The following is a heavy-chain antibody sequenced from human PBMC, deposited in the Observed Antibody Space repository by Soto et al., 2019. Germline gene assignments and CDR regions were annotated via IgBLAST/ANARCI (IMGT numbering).Heavy chain of an antibody. CDR2: INHSGST. V-gene: IGHV4-34*01. CDR3: ARGRKRRFLASSPTPAYWFDP. Sequence: SETLSLTCAVSGGSFSGYYWSWIRQPPGKGLEWIGEINHSGSTNYNPSLKSRVTISVDTSKNQFSLKLSSVTAADTAVYYCARGRKRRFLASSPTPAYWFDPWGQGTLVTVSS. CDR1: GGSFSGYY. D-gene: IGHD3-3*01. J-gene: IGHJ5*02.